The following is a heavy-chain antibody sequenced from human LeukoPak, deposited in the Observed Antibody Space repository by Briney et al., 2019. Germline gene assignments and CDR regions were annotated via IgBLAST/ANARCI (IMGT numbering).Heavy chain of an antibody. J-gene: IGHJ4*02. Sequence: ASVKVSCKASGYTFTGYYMHWVRQAAGQGLEGMGRINPNSGGTNYAQKFQGRVTMTRDTSISTAYMELSRLRSDDTAVYYCARDSPSEYYYCSESYGTYFDYWGQGTLLTVSS. V-gene: IGHV1-2*06. CDR3: ARDSPSEYYYCSESYGTYFDY. D-gene: IGHD3-10*01. CDR1: GYTFTGYY. CDR2: INPNSGGT.